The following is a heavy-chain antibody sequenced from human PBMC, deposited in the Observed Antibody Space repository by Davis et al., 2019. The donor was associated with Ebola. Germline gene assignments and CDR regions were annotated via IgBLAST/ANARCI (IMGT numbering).Heavy chain of an antibody. J-gene: IGHJ4*02. CDR2: INAGNGNT. D-gene: IGHD3-22*01. CDR1: GYTFTSYA. Sequence: ASVKVSCKASGYTFTSYAMHWVRQAPGQRLEWMGWINAGNGNTKYSQKFQGRVTITRDTSISTAYMELSRLRSDDTAVYYCARGPRITMIVVVISIDYWGQGTLVTVSS. V-gene: IGHV1-3*01. CDR3: ARGPRITMIVVVISIDY.